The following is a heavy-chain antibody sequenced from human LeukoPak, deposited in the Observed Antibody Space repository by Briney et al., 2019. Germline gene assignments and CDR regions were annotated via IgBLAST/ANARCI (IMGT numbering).Heavy chain of an antibody. V-gene: IGHV3-33*01. Sequence: GGSLRLSCAASGFTFSSYGMHWVRQAPGKGLEWVAVIWYDGSNKYYADSVKGRFTISRDNAKNSLYLQMNSLRAEDTAVYYCARDGGVRELEDTTNQNWFDPWGQGTLVTVSS. D-gene: IGHD3-10*02. J-gene: IGHJ5*02. CDR1: GFTFSSYG. CDR2: IWYDGSNK. CDR3: ARDGGVRELEDTTNQNWFDP.